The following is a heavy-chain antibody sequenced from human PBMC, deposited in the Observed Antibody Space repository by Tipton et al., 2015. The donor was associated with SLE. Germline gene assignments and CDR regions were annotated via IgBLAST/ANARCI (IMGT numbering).Heavy chain of an antibody. Sequence: LSCTVSGGSVSSGSYYWSCIRQPPGKGLEWIGYIYYSGSTNYNPSLKSRVTISVDTSKNQFSLKLSSVTAADTAVYYCASSLIVADAGDAFDIWGQGTMVTVSS. V-gene: IGHV4-61*01. CDR2: IYYSGST. D-gene: IGHD5-12*01. CDR3: ASSLIVADAGDAFDI. J-gene: IGHJ3*02. CDR1: GGSVSSGSYY.